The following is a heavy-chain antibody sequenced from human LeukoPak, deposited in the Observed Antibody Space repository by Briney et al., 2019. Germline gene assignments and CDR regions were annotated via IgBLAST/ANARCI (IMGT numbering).Heavy chain of an antibody. Sequence: ASVKVSCKASGYTFTGYYMHWVRQAPGQGLEWMGWINPNSGGTNYAQKFQGRVTMTRDTSISTAYMELSRLKASDTAMYYCARRPTYYDILTGHYLYYFDYWGQGTLVTVSS. CDR3: ARRPTYYDILTGHYLYYFDY. D-gene: IGHD3-9*01. CDR1: GYTFTGYY. CDR2: INPNSGGT. V-gene: IGHV1-2*02. J-gene: IGHJ4*02.